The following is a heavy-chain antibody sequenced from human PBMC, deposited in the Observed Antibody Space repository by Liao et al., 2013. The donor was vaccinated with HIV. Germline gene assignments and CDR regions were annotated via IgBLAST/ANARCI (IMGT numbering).Heavy chain of an antibody. D-gene: IGHD1-26*01. CDR3: TTAFKVGIFDN. CDR2: VYHGGST. V-gene: IGHV4-39*07. J-gene: IGHJ4*02. Sequence: QVQLQQWGAGLLKPSETLSLTCTVSGGSVSGGAHLWGWIRQSPGKGLEWIGHVYHGGSTYYTPSLRGRVSILVDPSKNDVSLTLRSVTAADTAVYYCTTAFKVGIFDNWGQGTLVIVAS. CDR1: GGSVSGGAHL.